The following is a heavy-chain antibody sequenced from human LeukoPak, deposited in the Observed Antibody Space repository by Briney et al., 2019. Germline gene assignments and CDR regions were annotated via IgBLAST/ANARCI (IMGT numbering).Heavy chain of an antibody. Sequence: PGGSLRLSCAASGFTFSDYYMSWVRQAPGKGLEWVSVIYSGGSTYYADSVKGRFTISRDTSKNTLYLQMNSLRAEDTALYYCARGSGSYGGFDYWGQGTLVTVSS. CDR2: IYSGGST. V-gene: IGHV3-66*01. D-gene: IGHD1-26*01. CDR3: ARGSGSYGGFDY. CDR1: GFTFSDYY. J-gene: IGHJ4*02.